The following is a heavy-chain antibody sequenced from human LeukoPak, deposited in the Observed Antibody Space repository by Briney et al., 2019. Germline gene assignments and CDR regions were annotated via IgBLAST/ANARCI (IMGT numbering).Heavy chain of an antibody. V-gene: IGHV1-8*01. Sequence: AASVKVSCKASGYTFTSYDINWVRQATGQGLEWMGWMNPNSGNTGYAQKFQGRVTMTRNTSISTAYMELSSLRSEDTAVYYCARVADSGYDLDYWGQGTLVTVSS. CDR3: ARVADSGYDLDY. CDR1: GYTFTSYD. CDR2: MNPNSGNT. D-gene: IGHD5-12*01. J-gene: IGHJ4*02.